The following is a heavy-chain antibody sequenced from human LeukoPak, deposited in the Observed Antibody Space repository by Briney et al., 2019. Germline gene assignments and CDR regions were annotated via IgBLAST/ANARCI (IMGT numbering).Heavy chain of an antibody. J-gene: IGHJ6*02. V-gene: IGHV3-23*01. CDR1: GFTFSSYA. D-gene: IGHD3-3*01. CDR3: AKDLSIFEVVTPYGMDV. Sequence: PGGSLRLSCAASGFTFSSYAMSWVRQAPGKGLEWVSAISGSGGSTYYADSVEGRFTISRDNSKNTLYLQMNSLRAEDTAVYYCAKDLSIFEVVTPYGMDVWGQGTTVTVSS. CDR2: ISGSGGST.